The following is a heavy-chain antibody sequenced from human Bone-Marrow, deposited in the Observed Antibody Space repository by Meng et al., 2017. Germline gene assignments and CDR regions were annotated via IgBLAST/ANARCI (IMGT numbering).Heavy chain of an antibody. CDR2: INWNGGST. D-gene: IGHD2/OR15-2a*01. Sequence: GESLKISCSASGFTFEDYAMTWVRQAPGKGLEWVCGINWNGGSTGYADSVRGRFTISRDNAKNSLFVQMSSLRAEDKAFDYYVRGNRGNFEESGSSTLWGQGTMVTVSS. J-gene: IGHJ4*02. CDR3: VRGNRGNFEESGSSTL. V-gene: IGHV3-20*04. CDR1: GFTFEDYA.